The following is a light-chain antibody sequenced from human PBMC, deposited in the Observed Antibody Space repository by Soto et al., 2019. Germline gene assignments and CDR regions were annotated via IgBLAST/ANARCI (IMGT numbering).Light chain of an antibody. CDR3: RQYGSSPLT. Sequence: EIVLTQSPATLSLSPGERATLSCGASQSVSSSHLAWYQQKSGLAPRLLIYDASSRATGIPDRFSGSGSGTDFTLTISRLEPEDFAVYYCRQYGSSPLTFGGGTKLEIK. CDR2: DAS. J-gene: IGKJ4*01. CDR1: QSVSSSH. V-gene: IGKV3D-20*01.